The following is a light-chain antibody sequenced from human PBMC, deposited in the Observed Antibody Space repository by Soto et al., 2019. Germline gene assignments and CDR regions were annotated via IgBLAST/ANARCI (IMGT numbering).Light chain of an antibody. CDR3: QQYDSSPIT. V-gene: IGKV3-20*01. Sequence: EIVLTQSPGTLSLPPGERATLSCRASQSVSSSYLAWYQQKPGQAPRLLIYGASSRATGIPDRFSGSGSGTDFTLTISRLEPEDFAVYYCQQYDSSPITFGQGTRLEIK. CDR1: QSVSSSY. J-gene: IGKJ5*01. CDR2: GAS.